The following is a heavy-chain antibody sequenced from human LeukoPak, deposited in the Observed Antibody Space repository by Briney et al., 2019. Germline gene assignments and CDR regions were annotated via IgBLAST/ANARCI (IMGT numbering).Heavy chain of an antibody. J-gene: IGHJ4*02. V-gene: IGHV3-53*05. CDR3: ATEWFGTS. D-gene: IGHD3-16*01. Sequence: PGGSLRLSCAASGFTVSSNYMSWVRQAPGKGLEWVSAIYTGGSTYYADSVKGRFTISRDNFKNMLYLQMNSLRNEDTAVYYCATEWFGTSWGQGTLVTVSS. CDR1: GFTVSSNY. CDR2: IYTGGST.